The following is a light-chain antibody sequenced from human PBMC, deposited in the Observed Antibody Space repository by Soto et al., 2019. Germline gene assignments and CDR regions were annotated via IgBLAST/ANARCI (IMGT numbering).Light chain of an antibody. V-gene: IGKV3-20*01. Sequence: EIVLTQSPVTLSLSPWERATLSCRASQSVSSSYLAWYQQKPGQAPRLLIYGASSSATGIPDRFSGSGSGTDFTLTISRPEPEDFAVYSCQQYGSSPVTFGQGTKLEIK. CDR1: QSVSSSY. J-gene: IGKJ2*01. CDR3: QQYGSSPVT. CDR2: GAS.